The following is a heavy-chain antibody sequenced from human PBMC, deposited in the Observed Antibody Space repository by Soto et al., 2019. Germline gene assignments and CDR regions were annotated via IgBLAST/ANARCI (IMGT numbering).Heavy chain of an antibody. D-gene: IGHD6-19*01. CDR3: ARVGYSSGWDRFDP. Sequence: LRLSCAASGFTFSSYEMNWVRQAPGKGLEWVSYISSSGSTIYYADSVKGRFTISRDNAKNSLYLQMNSLRAEDTAVYYCARVGYSSGWDRFDPWGQGTLVTVSS. CDR2: ISSSGSTI. V-gene: IGHV3-48*03. J-gene: IGHJ5*02. CDR1: GFTFSSYE.